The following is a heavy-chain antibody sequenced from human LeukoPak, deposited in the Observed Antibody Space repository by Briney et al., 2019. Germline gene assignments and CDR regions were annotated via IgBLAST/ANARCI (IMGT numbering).Heavy chain of an antibody. D-gene: IGHD4-11*01. CDR2: VWYDGDSK. Sequence: GGSLRLSCAASGFTFSYYGMHWVRQAPGKGLEWVAVVWYDGDSKYYAASVKGRFTISRDNSKNTLFLQMKSLRAEDTAVYYCAKARGNSNHNRDYYYMDVWGKGTTVTASS. CDR1: GFTFSYYG. CDR3: AKARGNSNHNRDYYYMDV. V-gene: IGHV3-33*03. J-gene: IGHJ6*03.